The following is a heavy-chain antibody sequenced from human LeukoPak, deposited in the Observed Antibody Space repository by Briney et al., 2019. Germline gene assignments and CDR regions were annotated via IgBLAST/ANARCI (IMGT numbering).Heavy chain of an antibody. Sequence: SETLSLTCTVSGGSISSYYWSWIRQPPGKGLEWIGYIYYSGSTNYNPSLKSRVTISVDTSKNQFSLKLSSVTAADTAVYYCARAVGGKVGATLYYFDYWGQGTLVTVSS. D-gene: IGHD1-26*01. CDR2: IYYSGST. V-gene: IGHV4-59*01. CDR1: GGSISSYY. J-gene: IGHJ4*02. CDR3: ARAVGGKVGATLYYFDY.